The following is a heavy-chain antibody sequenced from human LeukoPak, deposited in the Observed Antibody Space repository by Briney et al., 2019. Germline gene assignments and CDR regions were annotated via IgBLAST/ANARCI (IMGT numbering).Heavy chain of an antibody. CDR3: ARKQVDSVAMVYYFDY. CDR1: GFTFSSYE. J-gene: IGHJ4*02. V-gene: IGHV3-48*03. D-gene: IGHD5-12*01. CDR2: TSSSGGTI. Sequence: PGGSLRLSCAAAGFTFSSYEINWVRQAPGKGREWVSYTSSSGGTIYYADSVKGRFTISRDNDTNSLYPQMNSLRAEDTAVYYCARKQVDSVAMVYYFDYWGQGTLVTVSS.